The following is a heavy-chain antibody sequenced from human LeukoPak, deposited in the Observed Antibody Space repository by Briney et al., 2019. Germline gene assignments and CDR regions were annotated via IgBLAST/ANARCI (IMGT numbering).Heavy chain of an antibody. CDR2: ITSSSSAI. D-gene: IGHD5-12*01. Sequence: GGSLRLSCAASGFTFSTYSMNWVRQAQGKGLEWISYITSSSSAIYYTDSVKGRFTISRDNAKNSLYLQMSSVRAEDTAVYYCARDNRGYDYWGQGTLVTVSS. CDR3: ARDNRGYDY. V-gene: IGHV3-48*04. CDR1: GFTFSTYS. J-gene: IGHJ4*02.